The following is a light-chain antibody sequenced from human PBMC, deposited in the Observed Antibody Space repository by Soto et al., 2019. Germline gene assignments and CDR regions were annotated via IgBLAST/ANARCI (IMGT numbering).Light chain of an antibody. V-gene: IGKV2-30*02. Sequence: DVVMTQSPLSLPVTLGQPASISCRSSYSLIHSDGDTYLNWFQQRPGQSPRRLIYEVSNRDSGVPDRFGGSGSGTDFTLIISRVEAEDVGIYYCMQGTHWPWTFGQGTEVEIK. J-gene: IGKJ1*01. CDR3: MQGTHWPWT. CDR1: YSLIHSDGDTY. CDR2: EVS.